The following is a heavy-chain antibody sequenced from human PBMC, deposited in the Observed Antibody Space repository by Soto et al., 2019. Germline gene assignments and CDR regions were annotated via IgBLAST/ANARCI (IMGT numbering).Heavy chain of an antibody. CDR3: VQSRCGGDCLQSYSSHFYYGLDV. V-gene: IGHV2-5*02. J-gene: IGHJ6*02. CDR2: IYWDDDK. Sequence: QITLKESGHTLVKPTQTLTLTCTFPGFSLSSIGEGVGWIRQPPGKALAWLALIYWDDDKRYSPSLKRRLTITKDTSKNQVVLTMTNMDPVDTATYYCVQSRCGGDCLQSYSSHFYYGLDVWGQGTTVTVSS. D-gene: IGHD2-21*02. CDR1: GFSLSSIGEG.